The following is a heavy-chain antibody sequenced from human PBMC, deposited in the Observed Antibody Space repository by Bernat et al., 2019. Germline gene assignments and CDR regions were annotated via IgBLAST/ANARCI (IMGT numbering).Heavy chain of an antibody. D-gene: IGHD1-1*01. Sequence: QVQLVESGGGVVQPGRSLRLSCAASGFTFSSYGMHWVRQAPGKGLEWVAVISYDGSNKYYADSVKGRFTISRDNSKNTLYLQMNSPRAEDTAVYYCAKGWNPYYYYYYMDVWGKGTTVTVSS. CDR2: ISYDGSNK. CDR3: AKGWNPYYYYYYMDV. CDR1: GFTFSSYG. J-gene: IGHJ6*03. V-gene: IGHV3-30*18.